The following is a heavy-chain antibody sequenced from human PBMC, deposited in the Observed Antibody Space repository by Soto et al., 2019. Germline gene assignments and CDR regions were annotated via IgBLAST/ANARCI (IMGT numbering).Heavy chain of an antibody. CDR2: ITGGGGGT. D-gene: IGHD6-19*01. CDR3: AREGIAVAGGAFDI. Sequence: PGGSLRLSCAASGFTFSSSAMSWVRRAPGEGLEWVSAITGGGGGTYYADSVKGRFTISRDNSKNTLYLQMNSLRAEDTAVYYCAREGIAVAGGAFDIWGQGTMVTVSS. J-gene: IGHJ3*02. V-gene: IGHV3-23*01. CDR1: GFTFSSSA.